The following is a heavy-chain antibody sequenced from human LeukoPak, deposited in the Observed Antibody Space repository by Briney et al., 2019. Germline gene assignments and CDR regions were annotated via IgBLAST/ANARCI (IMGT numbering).Heavy chain of an antibody. CDR3: AREGGIAARPGFWYYYYYMDV. V-gene: IGHV1-69*01. D-gene: IGHD6-6*01. Sequence: SVKVSCKASGGTFSNYVISWVRQTPGQGLEWMRGIIPIFATANYAQKFQGRVTITADESTSTAYMELSSLRSEDTAVYYCAREGGIAARPGFWYYYYYMDVWGKGTTVTVSS. J-gene: IGHJ6*03. CDR1: GGTFSNYV. CDR2: IIPIFATA.